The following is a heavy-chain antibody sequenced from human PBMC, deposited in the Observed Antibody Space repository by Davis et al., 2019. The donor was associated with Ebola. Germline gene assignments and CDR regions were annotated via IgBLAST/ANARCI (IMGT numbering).Heavy chain of an antibody. CDR1: GYSFTSYW. J-gene: IGHJ4*02. V-gene: IGHV5-51*01. Sequence: GGSLRLSCKGSGYSFTSYWIAWVRQMPGKGLEWMGIIYAGDSDTRYSPSFEGQVTISVDRSITTAYLQWSSLKASDTAIYFCARADFLAAAGYYFDYWGQGTLVTVSS. CDR3: ARADFLAAAGYYFDY. D-gene: IGHD6-13*01. CDR2: IYAGDSDT.